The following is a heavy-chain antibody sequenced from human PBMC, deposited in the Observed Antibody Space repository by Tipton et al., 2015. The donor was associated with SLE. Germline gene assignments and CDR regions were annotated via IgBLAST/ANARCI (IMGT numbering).Heavy chain of an antibody. J-gene: IGHJ2*01. Sequence: TLSLTCTVSGGSISSYYWSWIRQPPGKGLEWVGYSWYSGGTNYNPSLKSRVAISVDTSKNQFSLKLSSVTAADTALYYCARVTQWELLGGWYFDLWGRGTLVTVSS. D-gene: IGHD1-26*01. CDR1: GGSISSYY. V-gene: IGHV4-59*01. CDR3: ARVTQWELLGGWYFDL. CDR2: SWYSGGT.